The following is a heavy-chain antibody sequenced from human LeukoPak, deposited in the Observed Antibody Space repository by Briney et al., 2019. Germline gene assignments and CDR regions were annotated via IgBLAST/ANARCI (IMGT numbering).Heavy chain of an antibody. V-gene: IGHV3-74*01. CDR2: IKTDGSWT. Sequence: GGSLRLSCAASGFTFSDHWMHWVRQVPGKGLVWVSRIKTDGSWTNDADSVKGRFTISRDNAENTLYLQMNSLRVEDTAVYYCVRGVGGSSYLDYWGQGALVTVSS. CDR3: VRGVGGSSYLDY. D-gene: IGHD3-16*01. J-gene: IGHJ4*02. CDR1: GFTFSDHW.